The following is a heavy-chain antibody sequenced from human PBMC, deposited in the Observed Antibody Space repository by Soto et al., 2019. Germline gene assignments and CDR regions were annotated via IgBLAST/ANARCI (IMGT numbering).Heavy chain of an antibody. Sequence: SENLSLTCTVSGGSISSGGYYWSWIRQHPGKGLEWIGYIYYSGSTYYNPSLKSRVTISVDTSKNQFSLKLSSVTAADTAVYYCAREPIQLWGSNWFDPWGQGTLVTVSS. D-gene: IGHD5-18*01. CDR2: IYYSGST. CDR3: AREPIQLWGSNWFDP. J-gene: IGHJ5*02. V-gene: IGHV4-31*03. CDR1: GGSISSGGYY.